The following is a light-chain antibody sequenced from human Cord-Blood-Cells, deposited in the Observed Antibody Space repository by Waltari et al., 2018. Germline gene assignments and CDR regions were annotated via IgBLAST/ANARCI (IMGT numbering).Light chain of an antibody. J-gene: IGLJ3*02. CDR3: CSYAGSSTWV. CDR1: RSDVGSYNL. Sequence: QSALTQHAPASGSPGQLITLSCTGTRSDVGSYNLVSCYQQHPGKAPKLMSYEGSKRPSVVSNRFSGSKSGNTASLTISGLQAEDEADYYCCSYAGSSTWVFGGGTKLTVL. CDR2: EGS. V-gene: IGLV2-23*01.